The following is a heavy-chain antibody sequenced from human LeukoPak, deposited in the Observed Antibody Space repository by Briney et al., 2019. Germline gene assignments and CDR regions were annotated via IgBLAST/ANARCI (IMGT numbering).Heavy chain of an antibody. V-gene: IGHV1-18*01. D-gene: IGHD2-2*01. CDR2: ISAYNGNT. J-gene: IGHJ5*02. Sequence: ASVKVSCKASGYTFTSYGISWVRQAPGQGLEWMGWISAYNGNTNYAQKLQGRVTMTTDTSTRTAYMELRSLRSDDTAVYYCARDRRDGVVVVPAAYTNWFDPWGQGTLVTVSS. CDR3: ARDRRDGVVVVPAAYTNWFDP. CDR1: GYTFTSYG.